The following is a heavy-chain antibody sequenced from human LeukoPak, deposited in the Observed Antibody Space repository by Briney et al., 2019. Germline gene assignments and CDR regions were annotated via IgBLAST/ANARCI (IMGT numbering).Heavy chain of an antibody. J-gene: IGHJ5*02. CDR2: IIPIFGTA. V-gene: IGHV1-69*13. CDR1: GGTFSSYA. Sequence: GASVKVSCKASGGTFSSYAISWVRQAPGQGLEWMGGIIPIFGTANYAQKFQGRVTITADESTSTAYMELSSLRSEDTAVYYCARENRDLYCSGGSCYPNWFDPWGQGTLVTVSS. CDR3: ARENRDLYCSGGSCYPNWFDP. D-gene: IGHD2-15*01.